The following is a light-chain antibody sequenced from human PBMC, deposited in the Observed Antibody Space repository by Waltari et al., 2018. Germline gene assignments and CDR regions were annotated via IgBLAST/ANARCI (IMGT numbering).Light chain of an antibody. V-gene: IGKV3-20*01. CDR3: QQYGTLPRT. Sequence: ELVLTQSPGTLSLSPGERATLSCRASQTLSSNSLAWYRQKPGQAPRLIIYGSFNRATGIPDRFSGSGSGTDFTLTIIRLEPEDFAVYYCQQYGTLPRTFGQGTKVELK. J-gene: IGKJ1*01. CDR1: QTLSSNS. CDR2: GSF.